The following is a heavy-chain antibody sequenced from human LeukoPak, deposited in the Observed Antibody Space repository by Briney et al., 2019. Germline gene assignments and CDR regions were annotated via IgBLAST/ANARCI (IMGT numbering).Heavy chain of an antibody. CDR2: IGTAGKT. CDR3: ARGTPWYYYMDV. CDR1: GSTFYNFD. V-gene: IGHV3-13*01. J-gene: IGHJ6*03. Sequence: GGSLRLSCAASGSTFYNFDMHWVRQITGKGLEWVSSIGTAGKTNYRGSVKGRFTISRENAKHSLYLQMKTVTTGDTAVYYCARGTPWYYYMDVWGKGTTVTVSS.